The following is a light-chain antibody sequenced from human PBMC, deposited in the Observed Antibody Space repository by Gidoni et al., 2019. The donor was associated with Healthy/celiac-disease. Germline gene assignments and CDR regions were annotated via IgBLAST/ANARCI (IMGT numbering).Light chain of an antibody. CDR3: QQRSNWLT. CDR1: QSVSSY. CDR2: DAY. V-gene: IGKV3-11*01. J-gene: IGKJ4*01. Sequence: EIVLTQSPATLSLSPGERATLSCRASQSVSSYLAWYQQKPGKAPRLLIYDAYNRATGIPARFSGSGSGTDFTLTIRSLEPEDFAVYYCQQRSNWLTFGGGTKVEIK.